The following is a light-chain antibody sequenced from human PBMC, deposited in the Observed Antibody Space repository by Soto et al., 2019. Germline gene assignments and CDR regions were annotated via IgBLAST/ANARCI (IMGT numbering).Light chain of an antibody. V-gene: IGLV2-14*01. J-gene: IGLJ2*01. CDR2: EVF. CDR1: SNDIGAFDY. Sequence: QSVLTQPASVSASPGQSISISCTGTSNDIGAFDYVSWYQQHPGKAPKLIIFEVFNRPSGVSTRFSGSKSGSTASLTISGLQAEDEADYFCSSYTTNSAHVFGGGTKVTVL. CDR3: SSYTTNSAHV.